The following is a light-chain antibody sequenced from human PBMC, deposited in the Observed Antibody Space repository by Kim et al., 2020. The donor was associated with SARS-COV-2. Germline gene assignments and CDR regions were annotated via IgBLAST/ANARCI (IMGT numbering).Light chain of an antibody. V-gene: IGKV3-11*01. Sequence: FTPGERATVSCRASQSVSAYLAWYQQKPGQAPGLLIYDASNRATGIPARFSGSGSGTDFTLTISSLEPEDFAVYYCQRRSNWPLTFGGGTKVDIK. CDR1: QSVSAY. J-gene: IGKJ4*01. CDR3: QRRSNWPLT. CDR2: DAS.